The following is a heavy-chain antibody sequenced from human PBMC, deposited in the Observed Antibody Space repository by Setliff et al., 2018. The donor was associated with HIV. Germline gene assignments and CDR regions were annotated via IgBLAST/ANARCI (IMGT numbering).Heavy chain of an antibody. CDR2: IYNSGYT. Sequence: SETLSLTCKVSGAPISSYYWNWTRQPPGKGLEWIGYIYNSGYTNYKPSLKSRVTISLDTSKNQFSLNLRSVTAADTAVYYCARGDGYRGNDAYYDSGMDVWGQGITVTVSS. CDR1: GAPISSYY. V-gene: IGHV4-59*01. CDR3: ARGDGYRGNDAYYDSGMDV. J-gene: IGHJ6*02. D-gene: IGHD5-12*01.